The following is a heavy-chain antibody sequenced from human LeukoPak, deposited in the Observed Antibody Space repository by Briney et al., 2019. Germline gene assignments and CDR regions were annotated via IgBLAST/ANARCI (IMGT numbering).Heavy chain of an antibody. J-gene: IGHJ4*02. V-gene: IGHV4-34*01. CDR1: GGSFSGYY. Sequence: SETLSLTCAVYGGSFSGYYWSWIRKPPGKGLEWIGEINHSGSTNYNPSLKSRVTMSVDTSKNQFSLKLSSVTAADTAVYYCARDWNWGYSGYDLWGQGTLVTVSS. D-gene: IGHD5-12*01. CDR3: ARDWNWGYSGYDL. CDR2: INHSGST.